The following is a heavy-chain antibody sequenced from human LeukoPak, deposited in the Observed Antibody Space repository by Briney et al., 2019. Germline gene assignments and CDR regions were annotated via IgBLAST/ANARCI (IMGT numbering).Heavy chain of an antibody. CDR2: IYHSGTT. CDR1: GGSISSYY. Sequence: SETLSLTCTVSGGSISSYYWSWIRQPPGKGLEWIGEIYHSGTTHYNPSLKSRLTISVDMSKSQFSLRLSSVTAADTAVYYCARQSDSNGWFRFDYWGQGTLVTVSS. D-gene: IGHD6-13*01. V-gene: IGHV4-59*08. J-gene: IGHJ4*02. CDR3: ARQSDSNGWFRFDY.